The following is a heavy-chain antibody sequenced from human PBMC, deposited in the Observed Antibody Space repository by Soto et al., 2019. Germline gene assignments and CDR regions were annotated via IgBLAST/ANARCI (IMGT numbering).Heavy chain of an antibody. CDR3: ARVRSGTMVRGVITKNFKFYYMDV. D-gene: IGHD3-10*01. J-gene: IGHJ6*03. V-gene: IGHV3-7*01. CDR2: IKQDGSEK. CDR1: GFTFSSYW. Sequence: GGSLRLSCAASGFTFSSYWMSWVRQAPGKGLEWVANIKQDGSEKYYGDSVKGRFTISRDNAKNSLYLQMNSLRAEDTAVYYCARVRSGTMVRGVITKNFKFYYMDVWGKGTTVTVSS.